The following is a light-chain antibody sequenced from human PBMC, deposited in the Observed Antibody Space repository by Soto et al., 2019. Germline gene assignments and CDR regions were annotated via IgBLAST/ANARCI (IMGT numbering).Light chain of an antibody. CDR2: DAS. V-gene: IGKV3-11*01. Sequence: EIVLPQYPATLSLSPGERATLSCRASQSVSSYLAWYQQKPGQAPRLLIYDASNRATGIPARFSGSGSGTDVTLTISSLEPEDFAVYYCQQRSNWLTFGGGTKVEIK. J-gene: IGKJ4*01. CDR3: QQRSNWLT. CDR1: QSVSSY.